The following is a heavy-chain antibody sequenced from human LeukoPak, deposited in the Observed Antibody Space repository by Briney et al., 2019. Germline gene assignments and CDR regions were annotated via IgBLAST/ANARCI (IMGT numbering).Heavy chain of an antibody. CDR2: IIPIFGTA. J-gene: IGHJ4*02. Sequence: SVKVSCKASGGTFTSYAISWVRQAPGQGLEWMGRIIPIFGTANYAQKFQGRVTITTDESTSTAYMELSSLRSEDTAVYYCARTYYYDSSGYYPFDYWGQGTLVTVSS. CDR1: GGTFTSYA. CDR3: ARTYYYDSSGYYPFDY. D-gene: IGHD3-22*01. V-gene: IGHV1-69*05.